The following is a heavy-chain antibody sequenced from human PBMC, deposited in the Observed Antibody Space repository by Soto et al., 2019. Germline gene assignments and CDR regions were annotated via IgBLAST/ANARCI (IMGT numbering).Heavy chain of an antibody. Sequence: GASVKVSCKASGYTFISYAMHWVRQAPGQSLEWMGWINPGNDKTIYAQKLQGRVTMTTDTSTSTAYMELRSLRSDDTAVYYCARDHLYNWGYYDSSGYYPFDYWGQGTLVTVSS. CDR3: ARDHLYNWGYYDSSGYYPFDY. CDR1: GYTFISYA. J-gene: IGHJ4*02. D-gene: IGHD3-22*01. V-gene: IGHV1-18*01. CDR2: INPGNDKT.